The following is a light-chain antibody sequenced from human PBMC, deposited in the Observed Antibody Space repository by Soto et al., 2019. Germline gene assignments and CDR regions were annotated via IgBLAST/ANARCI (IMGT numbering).Light chain of an antibody. Sequence: QSALTQPPSASGSPGQSVTISCTGTSSDVGGYNFVSWYQQHPGKAPKLMIYEVSKRPSGVPDRFSASKSGNTASLTVSGLQAEDEADYYCSSYGGSNPVVFGGGTKLTVL. V-gene: IGLV2-8*01. CDR3: SSYGGSNPVV. CDR1: SSDVGGYNF. J-gene: IGLJ2*01. CDR2: EVS.